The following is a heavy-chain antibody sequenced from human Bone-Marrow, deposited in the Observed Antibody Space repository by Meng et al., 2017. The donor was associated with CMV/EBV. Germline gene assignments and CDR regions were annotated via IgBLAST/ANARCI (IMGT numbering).Heavy chain of an antibody. CDR1: GGTFSSYA. CDR2: IIPIFGTA. Sequence: SVKVSCKASGGTFSSYAISWVRQAPGQGLERMGGIIPIFGTANYAQKFQGRVTITTDESTSTAYMELSSLRSEDTAVYYCARVFGVVIGGWFDPWGQGTLVTVSS. D-gene: IGHD3-3*01. CDR3: ARVFGVVIGGWFDP. J-gene: IGHJ5*02. V-gene: IGHV1-69*05.